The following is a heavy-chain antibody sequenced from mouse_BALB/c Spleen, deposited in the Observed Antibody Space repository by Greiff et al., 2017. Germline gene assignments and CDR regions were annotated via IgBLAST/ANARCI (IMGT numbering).Heavy chain of an antibody. CDR3: TRAGDAMDY. Sequence: EVKLVESGGGLVKPGGSLKLSCAASGFTFSSYTMSWVRQTPEKRLEWVATISSGGSYTYYPDSVKGRFTISRDNAKNTLYLQMSSLKSEDTAMYYCTRAGDAMDYWGQGTSVTVSS. CDR2: ISSGGSYT. V-gene: IGHV5-6-4*01. CDR1: GFTFSSYT. J-gene: IGHJ4*01.